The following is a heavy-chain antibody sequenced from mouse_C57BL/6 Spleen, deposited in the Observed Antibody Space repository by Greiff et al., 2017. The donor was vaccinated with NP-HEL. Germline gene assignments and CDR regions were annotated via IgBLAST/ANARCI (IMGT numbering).Heavy chain of an antibody. CDR2: INPNNGGT. Sequence: VQLQQSGPELVKPGASVKIPCKASGYTFTDYNMDWVKQSHGKSLEWIGDINPNNGGTIYNQKFKGKATLTVDKSSSTAYMELRSLTSEDTAVYYCARKDYDYAWFAYWGQGTLVTVSA. D-gene: IGHD2-4*01. CDR1: GYTFTDYN. CDR3: ARKDYDYAWFAY. V-gene: IGHV1-18*01. J-gene: IGHJ3*01.